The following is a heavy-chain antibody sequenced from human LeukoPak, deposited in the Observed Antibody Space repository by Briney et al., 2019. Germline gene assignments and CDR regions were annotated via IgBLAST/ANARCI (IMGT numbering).Heavy chain of an antibody. V-gene: IGHV3-15*01. J-gene: IGHJ4*02. CDR1: GFSFTNAW. D-gene: IGHD3-9*01. CDR3: IPGHDILTGYVWFDY. Sequence: MTGGSLRLSCAASGFSFTNAWMSWVRQAPGKGLEWVGRIKSKTDGGTTDYAAPVKGRFTISRDDSKNTLYLEMNSLKTEDTAVYYCIPGHDILTGYVWFDYWGQGTLVTVSS. CDR2: IKSKTDGGTT.